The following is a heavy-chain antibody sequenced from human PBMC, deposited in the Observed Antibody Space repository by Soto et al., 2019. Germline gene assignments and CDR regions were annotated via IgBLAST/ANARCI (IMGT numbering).Heavy chain of an antibody. J-gene: IGHJ6*02. CDR3: AKDASYYDFWSGYFGYGMDV. CDR2: ISGSGGST. V-gene: IGHV3-23*01. CDR1: GFTFSSYA. D-gene: IGHD3-3*01. Sequence: EVQLLESGGGLVQPGGSLRLSCAASGFTFSSYAMSWVRQAPGKGLEWVSAISGSGGSTYYADSVKGRFTISRDNSKNTLYLQMNSLRAEDTAVYYCAKDASYYDFWSGYFGYGMDVWGRGTTVTVSS.